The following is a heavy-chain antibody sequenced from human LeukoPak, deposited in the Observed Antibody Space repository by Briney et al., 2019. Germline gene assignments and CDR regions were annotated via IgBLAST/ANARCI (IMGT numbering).Heavy chain of an antibody. CDR2: IYSGGST. D-gene: IGHD1-26*01. CDR1: GFTVSSNY. Sequence: PGGSLRLSCAASGFTVSSNYMSWVRQAPGKGLEWVSVIYSGGSTYYADSVKGRFTISRDNSKNTLYLQMNSLRAEDTAVYYCAKPDPYSGSYYYYFDYWGQGTLVTVSS. CDR3: AKPDPYSGSYYYYFDY. J-gene: IGHJ4*02. V-gene: IGHV3-66*02.